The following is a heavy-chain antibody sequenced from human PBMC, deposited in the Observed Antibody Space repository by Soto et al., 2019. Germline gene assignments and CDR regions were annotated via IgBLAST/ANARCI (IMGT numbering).Heavy chain of an antibody. D-gene: IGHD3-10*01. CDR3: AKTGYYVSWTRAFDI. Sequence: EVQLLESGGDLVQPGGSLRLSCAASGFTFSSYAMSWVRQAPGKGLEWVSGISSTGDTIYYADSVKGRFTISRDISKNTLYLQMSSLRAEDTAVYYCAKTGYYVSWTRAFDIWGQGTMVTVSS. V-gene: IGHV3-23*01. CDR2: ISSTGDTI. CDR1: GFTFSSYA. J-gene: IGHJ3*02.